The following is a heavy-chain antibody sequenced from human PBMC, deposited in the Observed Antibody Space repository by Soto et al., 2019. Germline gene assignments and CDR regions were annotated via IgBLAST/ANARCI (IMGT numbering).Heavy chain of an antibody. CDR3: ARDWSPYYYDSSGYASDAFDI. CDR1: GYTFTSYG. D-gene: IGHD3-22*01. J-gene: IGHJ3*02. Sequence: ASVKVSCKASGYTFTSYGISWVRQAPGQGLEWMGWISAYNGNTNYAQKLQGRVTMTTDTSTSTAYMELRSLRSDDTAVYYCARDWSPYYYDSSGYASDAFDIWGQGTMVTVSS. CDR2: ISAYNGNT. V-gene: IGHV1-18*01.